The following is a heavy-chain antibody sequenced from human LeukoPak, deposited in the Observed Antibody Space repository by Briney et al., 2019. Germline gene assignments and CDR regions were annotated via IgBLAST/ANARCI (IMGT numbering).Heavy chain of an antibody. V-gene: IGHV3-30*02. CDR3: VKAVVGRVSNFDF. J-gene: IGHJ4*02. D-gene: IGHD1-26*01. Sequence: PGGSLRLSCAASGFTFSSYGMHWVRQAPGKGLEWVAFIRYDGSQNHLTDSVKGRFTVSRDDSRSTSYLQMNSLTVEDTAVYYCVKAVVGRVSNFDFWGQGTLVIVSS. CDR1: GFTFSSYG. CDR2: IRYDGSQN.